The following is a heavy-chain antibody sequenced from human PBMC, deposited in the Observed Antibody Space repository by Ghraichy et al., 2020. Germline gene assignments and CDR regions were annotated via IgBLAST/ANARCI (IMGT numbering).Heavy chain of an antibody. CDR1: GFIFSSHA. J-gene: IGHJ4*02. Sequence: GGSLRLSCAASGFIFSSHAMTWVRQAPGKGLEWVSGISGGGGTIYYAESERGRFTISRDNSKNTLYLEMNSLRAEDTAMYYCARRSPTGPKNFDYWGQGTLVTVSS. V-gene: IGHV3-23*01. CDR3: ARRSPTGPKNFDY. CDR2: ISGGGGTI.